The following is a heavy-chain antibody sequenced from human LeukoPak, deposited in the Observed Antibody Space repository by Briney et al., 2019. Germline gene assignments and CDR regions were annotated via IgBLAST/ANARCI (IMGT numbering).Heavy chain of an antibody. D-gene: IGHD2-8*01. CDR3: ANGNRCTSPNCLGYYYFYMDV. V-gene: IGHV3-23*01. CDR2: FSSSGGTT. CDR1: GFTFSSYA. Sequence: GGSLRLSCAASGFTFSSYAMNWVRQAPGRGLEWVSGFSSSGGTTYYADSVKGRFTISRDNSKNTLYLQMNSLRAEDTAVYYCANGNRCTSPNCLGYYYFYMDVWGKGTTVTVSS. J-gene: IGHJ6*03.